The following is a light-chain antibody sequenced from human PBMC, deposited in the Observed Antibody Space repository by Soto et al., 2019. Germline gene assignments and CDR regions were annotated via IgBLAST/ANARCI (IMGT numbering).Light chain of an antibody. Sequence: DIQMTQSPSSLSASVGDRVTITCRASQSISNFLNWYQQKPGKAPKLLIHTTSSLQSGVPSRFSASGTGTDFTLTISSLQPEDFATYYCQQSYSTPQTFGGGTNVEI. CDR1: QSISNF. V-gene: IGKV1-39*01. CDR3: QQSYSTPQT. CDR2: TTS. J-gene: IGKJ4*01.